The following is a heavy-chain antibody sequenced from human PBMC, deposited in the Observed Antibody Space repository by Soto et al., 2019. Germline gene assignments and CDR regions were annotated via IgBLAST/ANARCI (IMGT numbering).Heavy chain of an antibody. J-gene: IGHJ5*02. CDR3: AKVPRAYCSGGSCSNWFDP. V-gene: IGHV3-30*18. CDR1: GFTFRSYG. CDR2: ISYDGSNK. D-gene: IGHD2-15*01. Sequence: GGSLRLSCAASGFTFRSYGMHWVRQAPGKGLEWVAVISYDGSNKYYADSVKGRFTISRDNSKNTLYLQMNSLRAEDTAVYYCAKVPRAYCSGGSCSNWFDPWGQGTLVTVSS.